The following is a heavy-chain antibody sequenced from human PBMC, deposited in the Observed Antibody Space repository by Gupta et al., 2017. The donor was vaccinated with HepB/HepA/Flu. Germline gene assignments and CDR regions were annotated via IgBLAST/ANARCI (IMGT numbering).Heavy chain of an antibody. V-gene: IGHV4-39*01. CDR1: GGSISSSSYY. J-gene: IGHJ5*02. CDR2: IYYSGST. CDR3: ARRVDSSGWYHPPAPHNWFDP. D-gene: IGHD6-19*01. Sequence: ETLSLTCTVSGGSISSSSYYWGWIRQPPGKGLEWIGSIYYSGSTYYNPSLKSRVTISVDTSKNQFSLKLSSVTAADTAVYYCARRVDSSGWYHPPAPHNWFDPWGQGTLVTVSS.